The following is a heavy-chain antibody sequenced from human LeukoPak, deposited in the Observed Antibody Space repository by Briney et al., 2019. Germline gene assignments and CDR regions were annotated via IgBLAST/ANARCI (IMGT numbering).Heavy chain of an antibody. V-gene: IGHV4-4*02. CDR2: IYHSGST. J-gene: IGHJ4*02. Sequence: SGTLSLTRAVSGGSISSSNWWSWVRQPPGKGLEWIGEIYHSGSTNYNPSLKSRVTISVDKSKNQFSLKLSSVTAADTAVYYCARASLKFGGASGYFDYWGQGTLVTVSS. D-gene: IGHD3-16*01. CDR3: ARASLKFGGASGYFDY. CDR1: GGSISSSNW.